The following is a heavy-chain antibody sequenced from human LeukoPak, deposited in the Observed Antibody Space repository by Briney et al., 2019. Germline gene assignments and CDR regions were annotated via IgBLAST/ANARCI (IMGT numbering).Heavy chain of an antibody. Sequence: PGGSLRLSCAASGFTVSSYYMSWVRQAPGKGLEWVSVVHSIGTTSYADSVKGRFTISGDNSKNTLYLQMNSLRAEDTAVYYCARHVYSGNYHVGESDYWGQGTLVTVSS. D-gene: IGHD1-26*01. CDR2: VHSIGTT. CDR3: ARHVYSGNYHVGESDY. J-gene: IGHJ4*02. CDR1: GFTVSSYY. V-gene: IGHV3-53*01.